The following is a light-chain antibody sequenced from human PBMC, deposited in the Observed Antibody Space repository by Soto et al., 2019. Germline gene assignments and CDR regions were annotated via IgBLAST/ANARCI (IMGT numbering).Light chain of an antibody. Sequence: EIVLTQSPGTLSLSPGERATLSCRASQSVSTNSLAWYQQTPGQAPRLLIYGASSRATGIPDRVSASGSGADFTLSISRLEPEDFAMYYCLQYGSSPYTFGQGTKLAIK. CDR3: LQYGSSPYT. CDR2: GAS. V-gene: IGKV3-20*01. CDR1: QSVSTNS. J-gene: IGKJ2*01.